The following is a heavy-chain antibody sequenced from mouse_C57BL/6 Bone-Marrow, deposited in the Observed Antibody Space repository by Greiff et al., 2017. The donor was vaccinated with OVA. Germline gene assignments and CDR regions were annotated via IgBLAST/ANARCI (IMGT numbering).Heavy chain of an antibody. Sequence: QVQLQQPGAELVRPGTSVKLSCKASGYTFTSYWMHWVKQRPGQGLEWIGVIDPSDSYTNYNQKFKGKATLTVDTSSSTAYMQLSSLTSEDSAVYYCARGGIGYDDGAWFAYWGQGTLVTVSA. J-gene: IGHJ3*01. CDR2: IDPSDSYT. V-gene: IGHV1-59*01. CDR1: GYTFTSYW. CDR3: ARGGIGYDDGAWFAY. D-gene: IGHD2-4*01.